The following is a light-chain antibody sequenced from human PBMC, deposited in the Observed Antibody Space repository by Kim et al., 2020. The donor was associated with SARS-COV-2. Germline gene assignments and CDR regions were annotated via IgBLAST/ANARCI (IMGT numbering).Light chain of an antibody. J-gene: IGLJ3*02. Sequence: GQSITFPCTGSSTDIGAYNFVSWYQQHPGKAPKLVLYDVTKRPSGVSDRFSGSKSANTASLTISGLQAEDEADYYCSSWTMSTTWVFGGGTQLTVL. CDR2: DVT. CDR1: STDIGAYNF. CDR3: SSWTMSTTWV. V-gene: IGLV2-14*03.